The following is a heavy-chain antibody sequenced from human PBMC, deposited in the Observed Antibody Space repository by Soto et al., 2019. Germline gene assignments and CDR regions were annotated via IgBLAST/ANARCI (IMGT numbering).Heavy chain of an antibody. Sequence: PSETLSPTFTVSGGSISSFYWSWIRQPPGKGLEWIGDIYYSGGTNYNPPLKSRVTISVDTSKNQFSLKLSSVTAADTAVYYCARDRNYDFWSGSSGYSGMEGWGQGTTGTVSS. CDR1: GGSISSFY. CDR2: IYYSGGT. J-gene: IGHJ6*02. V-gene: IGHV4-59*01. D-gene: IGHD3-3*01. CDR3: ARDRNYDFWSGSSGYSGMEG.